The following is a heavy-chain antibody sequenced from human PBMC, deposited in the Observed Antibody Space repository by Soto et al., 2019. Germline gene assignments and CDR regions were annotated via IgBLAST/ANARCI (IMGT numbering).Heavy chain of an antibody. J-gene: IGHJ6*02. V-gene: IGHV2-26*01. CDR1: GFSLSNARMG. CDR3: ARTIFRANYYGMDV. Sequence: QVTLKESGPVLVKRTETLTLTCTVSGFSLSNARMGVSWSRQPPGKALEWLAHIFSNDEKSYSTSLKSRLTISKDTSKSLVVLTMTNMDPVDTATYYCARTIFRANYYGMDVWGQGTTVTVSS. CDR2: IFSNDEK.